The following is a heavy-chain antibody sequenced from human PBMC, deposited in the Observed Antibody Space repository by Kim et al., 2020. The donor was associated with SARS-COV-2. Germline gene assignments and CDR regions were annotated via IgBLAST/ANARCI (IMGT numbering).Heavy chain of an antibody. CDR2: ISSSSSYI. CDR3: ARGNYDFWSGYAPRSYGMDV. D-gene: IGHD3-3*01. Sequence: GGSLRLSCAASGFTFSSYSMNWVRQAPGKGLEWVSSISSSSSYIYYADSVKGRFTISRDNAKNSLYLQMNSLRAEDTAVYYCARGNYDFWSGYAPRSYGMDVWGQGTTVTVSS. CDR1: GFTFSSYS. J-gene: IGHJ6*02. V-gene: IGHV3-21*01.